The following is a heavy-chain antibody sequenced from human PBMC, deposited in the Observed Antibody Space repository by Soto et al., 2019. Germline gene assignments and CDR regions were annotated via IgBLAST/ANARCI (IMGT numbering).Heavy chain of an antibody. Sequence: ASVKVSCKASGYTFTSYYMHWVRQAPGQGLEWMGIINPSGGSTSYAQKFQGRVTMTRDTSTSTVYMELSSLRSEDTAVYYCARDGGVDTAMVTDWFDPWGQGTLVIVSS. CDR2: INPSGGST. J-gene: IGHJ5*02. D-gene: IGHD5-18*01. CDR3: ARDGGVDTAMVTDWFDP. CDR1: GYTFTSYY. V-gene: IGHV1-46*01.